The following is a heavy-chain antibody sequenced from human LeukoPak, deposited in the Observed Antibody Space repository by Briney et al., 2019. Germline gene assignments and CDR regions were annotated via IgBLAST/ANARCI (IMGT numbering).Heavy chain of an antibody. CDR1: GGSFSGYY. J-gene: IGHJ6*04. CDR3: AGSLRFLEWFKTTPHSDV. Sequence: PSETLSLTCAVYGGSFSGYYRSWLRQPPGKGLEWIGEINHSGSTNYNPSLKSRVTISVDTSKNQFSLKLSSVTAADTAVYYCAGSLRFLEWFKTTPHSDVRGKGTTVTVSS. D-gene: IGHD3-3*01. CDR2: INHSGST. V-gene: IGHV4-34*01.